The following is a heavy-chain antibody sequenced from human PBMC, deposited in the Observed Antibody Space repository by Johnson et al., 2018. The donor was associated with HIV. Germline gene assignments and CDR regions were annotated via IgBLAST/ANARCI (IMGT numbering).Heavy chain of an antibody. CDR2: ISSSGSTI. CDR1: GFTFSNAW. V-gene: IGHV3-11*04. Sequence: QVQLVESGGGVVQPGGSLRLSCAASGFTFSNAWMSWVRQAPGKGLEWVSYISSSGSTIYYADSVKGRFTISRDNAKNSLYLQMNSLRAEDTAVYYCAKGSGYYAAFDMWGQGTMVTVSS. J-gene: IGHJ3*02. CDR3: AKGSGYYAAFDM. D-gene: IGHD3-22*01.